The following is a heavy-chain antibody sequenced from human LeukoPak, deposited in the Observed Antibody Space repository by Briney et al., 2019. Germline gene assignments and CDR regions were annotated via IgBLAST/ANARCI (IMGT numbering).Heavy chain of an antibody. CDR1: GFTFSSNW. V-gene: IGHV3-74*01. Sequence: GGSLRLSCAASGFTFSSNWMHWVRQVPGKGLVWVSRIDSGGSSTNYADSVKGRFTICRDNAKNTLSLQMNSLRAEDTAVYYCARGVSNGWDPFDMWGQGTMFTVSS. CDR3: ARGVSNGWDPFDM. CDR2: IDSGGSST. D-gene: IGHD2-8*01. J-gene: IGHJ3*02.